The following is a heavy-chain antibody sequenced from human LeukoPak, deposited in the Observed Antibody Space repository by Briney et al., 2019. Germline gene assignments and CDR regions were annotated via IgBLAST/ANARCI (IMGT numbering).Heavy chain of an antibody. CDR3: ARERGQLRFLEWFVEGWVYMDV. CDR1: GGSISSGSYY. D-gene: IGHD3-3*01. Sequence: SETLSLTCTVSGGSISSGSYYWSWIRQPAGKGLEWIGRIYTSGSTNYNPSLKSRVTISVDTSKNQFSLKLSSVTAADTAVYYCARERGQLRFLEWFVEGWVYMDVWGKGTTVTVSS. V-gene: IGHV4-61*02. J-gene: IGHJ6*03. CDR2: IYTSGST.